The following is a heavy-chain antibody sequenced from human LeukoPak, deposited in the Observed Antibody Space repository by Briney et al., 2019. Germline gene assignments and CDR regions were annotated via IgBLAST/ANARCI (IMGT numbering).Heavy chain of an antibody. CDR2: ISGSGGST. CDR3: AKRSSAYNAFDI. V-gene: IGHV3-23*01. D-gene: IGHD5-12*01. J-gene: IGHJ3*02. Sequence: PGGSLRLSCAAPGFTFSSYAMSWVRQAPGKGLEWVSAISGSGGSTYYADSVKGRFTISRDNSKNTLYLQMNSLRAEDTAVYYCAKRSSAYNAFDIWGQGTMVTVSS. CDR1: GFTFSSYA.